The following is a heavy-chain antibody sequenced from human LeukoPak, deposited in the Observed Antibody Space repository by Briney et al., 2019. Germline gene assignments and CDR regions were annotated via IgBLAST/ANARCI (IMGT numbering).Heavy chain of an antibody. J-gene: IGHJ4*02. CDR2: IKQDGSET. CDR3: AKDLLGGYSPNNDY. D-gene: IGHD3-22*01. Sequence: GGSLRLSCAASGFTLSGYWMSWVRQTPEKGLEWMANIKQDGSETYYVDSVKGRFTISRDNARNSLYLQMNSLRAEDTAVYYCAKDLLGGYSPNNDYWGQGTLVTVSS. V-gene: IGHV3-7*03. CDR1: GFTLSGYW.